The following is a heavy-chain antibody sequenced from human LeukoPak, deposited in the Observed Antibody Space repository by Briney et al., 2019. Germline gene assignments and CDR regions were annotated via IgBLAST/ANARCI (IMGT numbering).Heavy chain of an antibody. J-gene: IGHJ4*02. D-gene: IGHD1-26*01. CDR2: IYSGGST. V-gene: IGHV3-66*01. Sequence: GWSLRLSCAASGFTVSSNYMSWVRQAPRKGLEWVSVIYSGGSTYYADSVKGRFTISRDNSKNTLYLQMNSLRAEDTAVYYCAREPVGAHYYFDYWGQGTLVTVSS. CDR3: AREPVGAHYYFDY. CDR1: GFTVSSNY.